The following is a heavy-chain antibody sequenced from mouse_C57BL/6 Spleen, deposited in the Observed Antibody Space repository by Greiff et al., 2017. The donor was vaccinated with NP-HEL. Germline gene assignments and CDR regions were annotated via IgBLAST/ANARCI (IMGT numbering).Heavy chain of an antibody. CDR3: ARPDYYGSSPPWFAY. V-gene: IGHV1-62-2*01. CDR1: GYTFTEYT. J-gene: IGHJ3*01. D-gene: IGHD1-1*01. Sequence: VQLQQSGAELVKPGASVKLSCKASGYTFTEYTIHWVKQRPGQGLEWIGWFYPGSGSIKYNEKFKDKATLTADKSSSTVYMELSRLTSEDSAVYFYARPDYYGSSPPWFAYWGQGTLVTVSA. CDR2: FYPGSGSI.